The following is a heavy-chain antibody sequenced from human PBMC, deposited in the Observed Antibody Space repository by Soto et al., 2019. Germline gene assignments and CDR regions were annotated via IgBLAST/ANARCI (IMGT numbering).Heavy chain of an antibody. V-gene: IGHV2-5*02. CDR2: IYWDDDK. CDR3: AHRYRKGYCSGGSCYTGAYYYGMDV. D-gene: IGHD2-15*01. Sequence: QITLKESGPTLVKPTQTLTLTCTFSGFSLSTSGVGVGWIRQPPGKALEWLALIYWDDDKRYSPSLKSRLTITKDTSKNQVVLTMTNMDPVDTATYYCAHRYRKGYCSGGSCYTGAYYYGMDVWGQGTTVTVSS. CDR1: GFSLSTSGVG. J-gene: IGHJ6*02.